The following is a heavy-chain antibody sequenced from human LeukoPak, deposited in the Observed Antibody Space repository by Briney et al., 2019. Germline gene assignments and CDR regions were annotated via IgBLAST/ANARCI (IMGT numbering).Heavy chain of an antibody. D-gene: IGHD3-10*01. J-gene: IGHJ3*02. CDR3: AKDREMRAFDI. CDR1: GFTFSSYG. V-gene: IGHV3-30*18. Sequence: GGSLRLSCAASGFTFSSYGMHWVRQAPGKGLEWVAVISYDGSNKYYADSVKGRFTISRDNSKNTLYLQMNSLRAEDTAVYYCAKDREMRAFDIWGQGTMVTVSS. CDR2: ISYDGSNK.